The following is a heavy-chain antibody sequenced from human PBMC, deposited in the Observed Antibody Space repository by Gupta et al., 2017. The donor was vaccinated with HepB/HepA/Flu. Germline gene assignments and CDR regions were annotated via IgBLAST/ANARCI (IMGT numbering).Heavy chain of an antibody. J-gene: IGHJ4*02. Sequence: QLQLEQSGAEDQTPAASMTASCTASVYTFTRYEINGVRQATGQGLEWMGWMNPNSGNTGYAQKFQGRVTMTRNTSISTAYMELSSLRSEDTAVYYCARGVIAPSGGDYWGQGTLVTGSS. CDR2: MNPNSGNT. CDR3: ARGVIAPSGGDY. V-gene: IGHV1-8*01. D-gene: IGHD3-16*02. CDR1: VYTFTRYE.